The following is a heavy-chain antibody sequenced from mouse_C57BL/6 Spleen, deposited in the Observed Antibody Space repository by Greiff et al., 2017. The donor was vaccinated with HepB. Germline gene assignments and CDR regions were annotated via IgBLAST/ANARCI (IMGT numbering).Heavy chain of an antibody. D-gene: IGHD1-1*01. Sequence: EVQLVESGPGLVKPSQSLSLTCSVTGYSITSGYYWNWIRQFPGNKLEWMGYISYDGSNNYNPSLKNRISITRDTSKNQFFLKLNSVTTEDTATYYCARETVDAMDYWGQGTSVTVSS. CDR2: ISYDGSN. V-gene: IGHV3-6*01. CDR3: ARETVDAMDY. J-gene: IGHJ4*01. CDR1: GYSITSGYY.